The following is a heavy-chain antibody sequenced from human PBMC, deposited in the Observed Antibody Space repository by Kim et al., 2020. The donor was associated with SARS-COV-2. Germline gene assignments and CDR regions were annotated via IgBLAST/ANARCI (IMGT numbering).Heavy chain of an antibody. CDR3: AKDDGLLHYYYYGMDV. D-gene: IGHD1-26*01. V-gene: IGHV3-23*01. J-gene: IGHJ6*02. Sequence: SVKGRFTISRDNSKNTLYLQMNSLRAEDTAVYYCAKDDGLLHYYYYGMDVWGQGTTVTVSS.